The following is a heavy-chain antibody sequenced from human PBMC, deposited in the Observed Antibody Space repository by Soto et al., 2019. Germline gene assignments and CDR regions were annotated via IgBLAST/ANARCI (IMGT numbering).Heavy chain of an antibody. CDR2: INHSGST. CDR3: ARVRIVVVPAAISGRPRSPFYYYGMDV. D-gene: IGHD2-2*02. CDR1: GGSFSGYY. V-gene: IGHV4-34*01. J-gene: IGHJ6*02. Sequence: QVQLQQWGAGLLKPSETLSLTCAVYGGSFSGYYWSWIRQPPGKGLEWIGEINHSGSTNYNPSLKSRVTISVDTSKNQFSLKLSSVTAADTAVYYCARVRIVVVPAAISGRPRSPFYYYGMDVRGQGTTVTVSS.